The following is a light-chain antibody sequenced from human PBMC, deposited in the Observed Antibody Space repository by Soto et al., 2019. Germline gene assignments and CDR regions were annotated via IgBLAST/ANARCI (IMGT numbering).Light chain of an antibody. Sequence: QSALTQPASVSGSPGQSITISCNGTSSDVGGYIYVSWYQQHPGKAPKLIIYEVTNRPSGVSDRFSGSKSGNTASLTISGLQAEDEGDYYCTSYTTSNTLYVFGTGTKVTV. V-gene: IGLV2-14*01. CDR2: EVT. CDR3: TSYTTSNTLYV. CDR1: SSDVGGYIY. J-gene: IGLJ1*01.